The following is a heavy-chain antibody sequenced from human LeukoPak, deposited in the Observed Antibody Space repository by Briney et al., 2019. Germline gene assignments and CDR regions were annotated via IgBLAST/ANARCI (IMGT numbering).Heavy chain of an antibody. CDR3: ARAPPRYYFYY. D-gene: IGHD3-10*01. CDR2: ISSSSSYI. V-gene: IGHV3-21*01. Sequence: PGGSLRLSCEASGFTFSSYSMNWVRQAPWKGLEWVSSISSSSSYIYYADSVKGRFTISRDNAKNSLYLQMNSLRAEDTAVYYCARAPPRYYFYYWGQGTLVTVSS. CDR1: GFTFSSYS. J-gene: IGHJ4*02.